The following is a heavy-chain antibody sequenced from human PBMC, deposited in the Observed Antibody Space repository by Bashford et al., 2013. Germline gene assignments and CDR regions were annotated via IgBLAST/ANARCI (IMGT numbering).Heavy chain of an antibody. V-gene: IGHV4-39*01. J-gene: IGHJ5*01. Sequence: SETLSLTCTVSGGSISSSSYYWGWIRQPPGKGLEWIGSIYYSGSTYYNPSLKSRVTISVDTSKNQFSLKLSSVTAADTAVYYCGATTLDNWFDPGATDPGHRLL. D-gene: IGHD1-7*01. CDR2: IYYSGST. CDR1: GGSISSSSYY. CDR3: GATTLDNWFDP.